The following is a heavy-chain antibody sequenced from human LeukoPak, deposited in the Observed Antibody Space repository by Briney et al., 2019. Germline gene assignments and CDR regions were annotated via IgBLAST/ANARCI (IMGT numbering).Heavy chain of an antibody. D-gene: IGHD4-17*01. Sequence: GGSLRLSCAASGFTFSSYNMNWVRQAPGKGLEWVSYISSSISTIYYADSVKGRFTISRDNAKSSLYLQMNSLRAEDTAVYYCARDLRTVTTTSPGYWGQGTLVTVSS. CDR2: ISSSISTI. CDR3: ARDLRTVTTTSPGY. V-gene: IGHV3-48*04. CDR1: GFTFSSYN. J-gene: IGHJ4*02.